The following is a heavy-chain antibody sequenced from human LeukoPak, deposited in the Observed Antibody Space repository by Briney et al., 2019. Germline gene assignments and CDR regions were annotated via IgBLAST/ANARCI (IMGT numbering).Heavy chain of an antibody. CDR2: ISGSGSMT. V-gene: IGHV3-23*01. CDR3: AKTGDYFDSTDYYRPDAFDI. Sequence: PGGSLSLSCAASGFTFSSYAMTWVRQAPGKGLEWVSAISGSGSMTYYADSVKGRFTISRDKSNNTLYLQMNSLRAEDTALYYCAKTGDYFDSTDYYRPDAFDIWGQGTMVTVSS. D-gene: IGHD3-22*01. CDR1: GFTFSSYA. J-gene: IGHJ3*02.